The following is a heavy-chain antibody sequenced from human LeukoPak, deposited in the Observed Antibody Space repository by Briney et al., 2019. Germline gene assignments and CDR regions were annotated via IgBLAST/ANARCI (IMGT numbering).Heavy chain of an antibody. CDR2: ISRSGGST. D-gene: IGHD3-10*01. V-gene: IGHV3-23*01. J-gene: IGHJ4*02. CDR1: GFTFSSYA. Sequence: GGSLRLSCAASGFTFSSYAMSWVRQAPGKGLEWVSAISRSGGSTYYADSVRGRFTISRDTSKNTPYLQMNSLRAEDTAGYYCAKRVRGGSGSSISYWGQGTLVTVSS. CDR3: AKRVRGGSGSSISY.